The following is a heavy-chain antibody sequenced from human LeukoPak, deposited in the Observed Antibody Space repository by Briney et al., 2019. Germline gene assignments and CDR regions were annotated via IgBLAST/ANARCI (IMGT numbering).Heavy chain of an antibody. D-gene: IGHD1-26*01. CDR1: GGSISSYY. J-gene: IGHJ4*02. CDR3: ARTSGELLIDY. CDR2: IYYSGST. Sequence: SETLSLTCTVSGGSISSYYWSWIRQPPGKGLEWIGYIYYSGSTNYNPSLKSRVTISVDTSKNQFSLKLSSVTAADTAVYYCARTSGELLIDYWGQGALVTVSS. V-gene: IGHV4-59*01.